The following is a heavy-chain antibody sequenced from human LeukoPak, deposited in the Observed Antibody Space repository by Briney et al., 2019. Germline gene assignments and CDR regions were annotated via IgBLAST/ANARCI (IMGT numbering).Heavy chain of an antibody. Sequence: GGSLRLSCTASGFTFSSHAMHWVRRAPGKGLEWVAVIRYDGSHKRYADSVKGRFTVSRDNSKNTLSLQMNSLSSEDTAVYFCARDRSGTYSTDYWGQGTLVTVSS. CDR1: GFTFSSHA. D-gene: IGHD1-26*01. CDR2: IRYDGSHK. V-gene: IGHV3-30-3*01. J-gene: IGHJ4*02. CDR3: ARDRSGTYSTDY.